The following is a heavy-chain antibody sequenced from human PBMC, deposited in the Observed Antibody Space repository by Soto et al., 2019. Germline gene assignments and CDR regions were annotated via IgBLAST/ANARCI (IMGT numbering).Heavy chain of an antibody. J-gene: IGHJ3*02. CDR2: ISYDGSEK. Sequence: GGSLRLSFGASGFSFSKYGMHWVRQAPGEGLEWLSLISYDGSEKLYAESVKVRFTISRDNSKNILFLQMNSLSAEDTAVYYCAKPQGERKWVDAFDXWGQGTKVTVS. CDR3: AKPQGERKWVDAFDX. CDR1: GFSFSKYG. V-gene: IGHV3-30*18. D-gene: IGHD2-8*01.